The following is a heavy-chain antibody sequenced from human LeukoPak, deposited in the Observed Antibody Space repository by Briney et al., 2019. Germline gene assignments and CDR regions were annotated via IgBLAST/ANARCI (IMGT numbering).Heavy chain of an antibody. CDR1: GGSFSGYY. J-gene: IGHJ6*02. D-gene: IGHD3-22*01. CDR2: INHSGST. V-gene: IGHV4-34*01. Sequence: SETLSLTCAVYGGSFSGYYWSWIRQPPGKGLEWIGEINHSGSTNCNPSLKSRVTISVDTSKNQFSLKLSSVTAADTAVYYCARCYYGSSLLYYYGMDVWGQGTTVTVSS. CDR3: ARCYYGSSLLYYYGMDV.